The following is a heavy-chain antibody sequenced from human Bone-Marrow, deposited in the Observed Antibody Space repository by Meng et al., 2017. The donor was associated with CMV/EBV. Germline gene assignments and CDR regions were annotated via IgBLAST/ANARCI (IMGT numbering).Heavy chain of an antibody. V-gene: IGHV2-5*01. CDR3: AHTIKGYCSSTSCYPDWFDP. D-gene: IGHD2-2*01. J-gene: IGHJ5*02. CDR1: TSGVG. CDR2: IYWNDDK. Sequence: TSGVGGGWTRQPPGKALEWLTLIYWNDDKRYSPSLKSRLTITKDTSKNQVVLTMTNMDPVDTATYYCAHTIKGYCSSTSCYPDWFDPWGQGTLVTVSS.